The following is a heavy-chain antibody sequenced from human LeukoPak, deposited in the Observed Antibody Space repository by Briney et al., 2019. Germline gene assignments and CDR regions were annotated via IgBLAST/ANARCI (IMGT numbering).Heavy chain of an antibody. CDR3: ARDNWGSLDY. CDR2: GVYPEST. V-gene: IGHV4-61*01. J-gene: IGHJ4*02. CDR1: GASVISGPHY. D-gene: IGHD7-27*01. Sequence: SETLSPTCSVSGASVISGPHYWSWIRQPPGKGLDWIGYGVYPESTNYNPSLKSRVTISVDTSKRQFSLQLRSVTAADTAIYYCARDNWGSLDYWGQGILVTVSS.